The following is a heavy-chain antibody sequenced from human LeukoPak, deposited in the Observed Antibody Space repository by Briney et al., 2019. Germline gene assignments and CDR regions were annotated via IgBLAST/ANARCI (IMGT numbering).Heavy chain of an antibody. CDR3: AKDGRRISMIGVVRRGHYFDY. CDR2: ISSSGSTI. J-gene: IGHJ4*02. Sequence: GGSLRLSCAASGFTFSDYYMSWIRQAPGKGLEWVSDISSSGSTIYYADSVKGRFTISRDNSKNTLYLQMNSLRAEDTAIYYCAKDGRRISMIGVVRRGHYFDYWGQGALVTVSS. V-gene: IGHV3-11*01. D-gene: IGHD3-22*01. CDR1: GFTFSDYY.